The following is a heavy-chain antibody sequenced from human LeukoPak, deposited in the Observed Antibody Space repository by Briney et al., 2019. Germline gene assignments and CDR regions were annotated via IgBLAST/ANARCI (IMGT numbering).Heavy chain of an antibody. J-gene: IGHJ5*02. CDR3: AKGVSGSYLNWFDP. D-gene: IGHD1-26*01. CDR2: INHSGST. CDR1: GGSFSGYY. V-gene: IGHV4-34*01. Sequence: SETLSLTCAVYGGSFSGYYWSWIRQPPGKGLECIGEINHSGSTNYNPSLKSRVTISVDTSKNQFSLKLSSVTAADTAVYYCAKGVSGSYLNWFDPWGQGTLVTVSS.